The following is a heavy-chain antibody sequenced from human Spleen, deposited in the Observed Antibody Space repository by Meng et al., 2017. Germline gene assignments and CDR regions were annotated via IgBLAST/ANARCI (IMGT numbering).Heavy chain of an antibody. V-gene: IGHV1-69*13. CDR1: GGIFSNYV. CDR2: INAVVGTT. Sequence: SVKVSCKAPGGIFSNYVIGWVRQAPGQGLEWMGGINAVVGTTNYAQKFQDRVTITSDESTSTVYMELTRLTSEDTAVYFCARKAGNCISTTCYSLDYWGQGTLVTVSS. D-gene: IGHD2-2*01. CDR3: ARKAGNCISTTCYSLDY. J-gene: IGHJ4*02.